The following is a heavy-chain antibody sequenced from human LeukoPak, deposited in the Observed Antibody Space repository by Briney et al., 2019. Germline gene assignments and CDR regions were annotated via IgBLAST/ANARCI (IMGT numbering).Heavy chain of an antibody. CDR2: IDSGGST. Sequence: GGSLRLSCAASGITVSSHYMTWVRQAPGKGLEWVSVIDSGGSTNSADSVKGRFSVSRDNSKNTLYLQMNSLRVEDTAVYYCARIYGDYDYYYGMDVWGQGTTVTVSS. CDR3: ARIYGDYDYYYGMDV. V-gene: IGHV3-66*01. J-gene: IGHJ6*01. D-gene: IGHD4-17*01. CDR1: GITVSSHY.